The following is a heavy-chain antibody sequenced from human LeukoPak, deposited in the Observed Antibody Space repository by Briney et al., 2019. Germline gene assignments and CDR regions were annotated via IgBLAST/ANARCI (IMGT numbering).Heavy chain of an antibody. Sequence: PGGSLRLSCAASGFTFSSYWMSWVRQAPGKGLEWVANIKQDGSEKYYVDSVKGRFTISRDNAKNSLYLQMNSLRADDTAVYYCARVISSWYCDYWGQGTLVTVSS. CDR3: ARVISSWYCDY. D-gene: IGHD6-13*01. V-gene: IGHV3-7*01. J-gene: IGHJ4*02. CDR2: IKQDGSEK. CDR1: GFTFSSYW.